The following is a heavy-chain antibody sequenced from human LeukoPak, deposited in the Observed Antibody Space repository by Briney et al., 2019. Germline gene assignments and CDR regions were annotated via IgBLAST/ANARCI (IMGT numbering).Heavy chain of an antibody. CDR2: INPNSGGT. V-gene: IGHV1-2*02. CDR1: GYAFTGCF. Sequence: ASVKVSCKASGYAFTGCFMHWVRQAPGQGLEWMGWINPNSGGTKYTQRFQGRVTMTRDTSINTAYMELSRLRSDDTAVYYCARDLDYNDSSDYDAFDIWGQGTMVTVSS. J-gene: IGHJ3*02. CDR3: ARDLDYNDSSDYDAFDI. D-gene: IGHD3-22*01.